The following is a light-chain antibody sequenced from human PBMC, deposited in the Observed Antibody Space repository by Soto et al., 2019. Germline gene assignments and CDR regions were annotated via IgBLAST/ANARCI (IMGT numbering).Light chain of an antibody. CDR3: QQYGSSIT. J-gene: IGKJ5*01. V-gene: IGKV3-20*01. Sequence: EIVLTQAPVIVSLSPRDTPTLCSRASQSLNSNYFAWFQQTPGQAPRLLIYGASSRATGFPDRFSGSGSGTDFTLTISRLEPEDFAVYYCQQYGSSITFGQGTRLEIK. CDR1: QSLNSNY. CDR2: GAS.